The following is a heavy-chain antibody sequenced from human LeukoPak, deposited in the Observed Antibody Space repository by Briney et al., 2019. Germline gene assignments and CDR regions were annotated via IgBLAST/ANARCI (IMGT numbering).Heavy chain of an antibody. D-gene: IGHD6-19*01. V-gene: IGHV4-34*01. J-gene: IGHJ5*02. CDR1: GGPFSGYY. CDR2: INHSGST. Sequence: SETLSLTCAVYGGPFSGYYWSWIRQPPGKGLEWIGEINHSGSTNYNPSLKSRVTISVDTSKNQFSLKLSSVTAADTAVYYCARLRGATVAHNWFDPWGQGTLVTVSS. CDR3: ARLRGATVAHNWFDP.